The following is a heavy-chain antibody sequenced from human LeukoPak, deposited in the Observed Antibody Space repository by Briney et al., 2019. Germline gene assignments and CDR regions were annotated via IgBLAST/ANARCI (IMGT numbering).Heavy chain of an antibody. Sequence: ASETLSLTCTVSGGSINSYYWSWIRQPPGKGLEWIGYIYYSGSTNYNPSLKSRVTISVDTSKNQFSLKLSSVTAADTAVYYCASTVTPRKYYFDYWGQGTLVTVSS. V-gene: IGHV4-59*01. CDR1: GGSINSYY. D-gene: IGHD4-17*01. CDR3: ASTVTPRKYYFDY. J-gene: IGHJ4*02. CDR2: IYYSGST.